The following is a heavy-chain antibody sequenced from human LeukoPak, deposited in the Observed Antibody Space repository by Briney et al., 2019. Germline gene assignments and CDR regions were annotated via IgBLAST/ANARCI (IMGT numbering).Heavy chain of an antibody. D-gene: IGHD4-17*01. CDR2: INPNGGST. V-gene: IGHV1-46*01. CDR1: GYTLTRYF. CDR3: AREDYGSDWAFCDY. J-gene: IGHJ4*02. Sequence: GASVKVSCKASGYTLTRYFIHWVRQAPGQGLEWMGIINPNGGSTSYPQKFQGRVTMTRDTSTSTAYMELSSLTSEDTAVYYCAREDYGSDWAFCDYWGQGTLVTVSS.